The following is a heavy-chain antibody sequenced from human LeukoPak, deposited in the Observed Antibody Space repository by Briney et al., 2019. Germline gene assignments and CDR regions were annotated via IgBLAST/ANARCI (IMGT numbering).Heavy chain of an antibody. V-gene: IGHV3-21*01. CDR2: ISSSSSYI. J-gene: IGHJ3*02. CDR3: ARGHARGAFDI. Sequence: GGSLRLSCAASGFTFSSYSMNWVRQAPGEGLEWVSSISSSSSYIYYADSVKGRFTISRDNAKNSLYLQMNSLRAEDTAVYYCARGHARGAFDIWGQGTMVTVSS. CDR1: GFTFSSYS.